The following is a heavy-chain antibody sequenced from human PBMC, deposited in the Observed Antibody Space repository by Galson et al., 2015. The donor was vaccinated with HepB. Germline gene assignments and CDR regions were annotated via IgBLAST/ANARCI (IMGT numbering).Heavy chain of an antibody. V-gene: IGHV3-30*03. CDR3: TRYNGNLPAFDY. D-gene: IGHD1-14*01. J-gene: IGHJ4*02. CDR1: GFTFSSYG. CDR2: ISYDGSNK. Sequence: SLRLSCAASGFTFSSYGMHWVRQAPGKGLEWVAVISYDGSNKYYAGSVKGRFTISRDNSKNTLYLQMNSLRAEDTAVYHCTRYNGNLPAFDYWGQGTLVTVSS.